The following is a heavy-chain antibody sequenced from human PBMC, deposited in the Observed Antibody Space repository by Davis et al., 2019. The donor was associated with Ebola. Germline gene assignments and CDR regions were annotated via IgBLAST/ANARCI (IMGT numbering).Heavy chain of an antibody. V-gene: IGHV4-4*07. CDR3: SKGAALDAFDI. CDR1: GYSISSGYY. D-gene: IGHD2-15*01. CDR2: IYTSGST. Sequence: PSETLSLTCAVSGYSISSGYYWGWIRQPAGKGLEWIGRIYTSGSTNYNPSLKSRVTMSVDTSKNQFSLKLSSVTAADTAVYYCSKGAALDAFDIWGQGTMVTVSS. J-gene: IGHJ3*02.